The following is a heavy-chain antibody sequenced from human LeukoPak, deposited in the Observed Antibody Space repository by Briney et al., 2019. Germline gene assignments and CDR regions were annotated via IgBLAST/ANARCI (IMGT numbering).Heavy chain of an antibody. CDR1: GYTFNGHY. D-gene: IGHD3-3*01. CDR3: AKGSKEVLFTRDHYMDV. Sequence: ASVKVSCKASGYTFNGHYMHWVRQAPGQGLEWMGWINPNSGDTLYAQKFQGRVTMTRDTSISTAYMELSRLRSDDTAVYYCAKGSKEVLFTRDHYMDVWGKGTTVTMSS. J-gene: IGHJ6*03. V-gene: IGHV1-2*02. CDR2: INPNSGDT.